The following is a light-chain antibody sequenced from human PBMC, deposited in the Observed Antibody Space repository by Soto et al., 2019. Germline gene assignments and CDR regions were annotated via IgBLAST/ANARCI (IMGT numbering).Light chain of an antibody. CDR3: AVWDDSLNGHV. Sequence: QSALAQPRAASGTRGQRVTISCSGSSSNIGTSSVHWYKHLPGTAPKPLIYTNDQRPSGVPDRFSGSKSGTSASLAISGLQSGDEADYYCAVWDDSLNGHVFGAGTKVTVL. V-gene: IGLV1-44*01. J-gene: IGLJ1*01. CDR1: SSNIGTSS. CDR2: TND.